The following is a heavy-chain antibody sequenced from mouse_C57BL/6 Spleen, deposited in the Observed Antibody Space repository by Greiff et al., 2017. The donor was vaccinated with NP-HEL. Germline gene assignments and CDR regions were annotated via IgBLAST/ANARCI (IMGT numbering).Heavy chain of an antibody. CDR1: GYTFTSYW. V-gene: IGHV1-59*01. CDR3: ARKEAYYSNYEDFDY. Sequence: QVQLQQPGAELVRPGTSVKLSCKASGYTFTSYWMPWVKQRPGQGLEWIGVIDPSDSYTNYNQKFKGTATLTVDTSSSTAYMQLSSLTSEDSAGDYCARKEAYYSNYEDFDYWGQGTTLTVSS. D-gene: IGHD2-5*01. J-gene: IGHJ2*01. CDR2: IDPSDSYT.